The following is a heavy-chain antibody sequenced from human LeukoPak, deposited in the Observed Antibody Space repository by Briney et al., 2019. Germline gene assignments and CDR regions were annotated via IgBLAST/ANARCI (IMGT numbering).Heavy chain of an antibody. CDR3: AKVRGQIVHYFDY. J-gene: IGHJ4*02. CDR2: ISGSGGST. D-gene: IGHD6-6*01. Sequence: AGSLRLSCAASGFTFSSYAMSWVRQAPGKGLEWVSAISGSGGSTYYADSVKGRFTISRDNSKNTLYLQMNSLRAEDTAVYYCAKVRGQIVHYFDYWGQGTLVTVSS. V-gene: IGHV3-23*01. CDR1: GFTFSSYA.